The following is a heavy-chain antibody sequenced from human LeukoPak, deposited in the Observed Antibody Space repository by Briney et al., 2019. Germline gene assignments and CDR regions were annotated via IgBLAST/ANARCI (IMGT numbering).Heavy chain of an antibody. V-gene: IGHV3-30*03. CDR3: ASTTVVTPFIDY. CDR2: ISYDGSNK. D-gene: IGHD4-23*01. CDR1: GFTFSSYG. Sequence: GRSLRLSCAASGFTFSSYGMHWVRQAPGKGLEWVAVISYDGSNKYYADSVKGRFTISRDNSKNTLYLQMNSLRAEDTAVYYCASTTVVTPFIDYWGQGTLVTVSS. J-gene: IGHJ4*02.